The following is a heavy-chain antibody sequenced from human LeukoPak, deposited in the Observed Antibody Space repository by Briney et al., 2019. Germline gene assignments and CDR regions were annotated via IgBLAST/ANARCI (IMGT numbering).Heavy chain of an antibody. D-gene: IGHD5-24*01. CDR1: GYTFTSYY. V-gene: IGHV1-46*01. CDR2: INPSGGST. Sequence: GASVKVSCKASGYTFTSYYMHWVRQALGQGLEWMGIINPSGGSTSYAQKFQGRVTMTRDTSTSTVYMELSSLRPEDTAVYYCARGAAMATIRDDAFDIWGQGTMVTVSS. CDR3: ARGAAMATIRDDAFDI. J-gene: IGHJ3*02.